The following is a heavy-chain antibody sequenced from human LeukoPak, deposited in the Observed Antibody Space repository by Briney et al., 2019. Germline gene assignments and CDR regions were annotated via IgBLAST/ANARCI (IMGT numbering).Heavy chain of an antibody. D-gene: IGHD2-2*01. V-gene: IGHV4-38-2*01. CDR1: GYSISSGYY. Sequence: SETLSLTCAVSGYSISSGYYWGWIRPPPGKGLEWIGSIYHSGSTYYNPSLKSRVTIPVDTSKNQFSLKLSSVTAADTAVYYCAIGGYCSSTSCYEGFDPWGQGTLVTVSS. J-gene: IGHJ5*02. CDR3: AIGGYCSSTSCYEGFDP. CDR2: IYHSGST.